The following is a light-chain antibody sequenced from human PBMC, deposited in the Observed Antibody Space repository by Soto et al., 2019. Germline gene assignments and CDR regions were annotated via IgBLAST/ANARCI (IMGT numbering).Light chain of an antibody. CDR1: QSVSSY. CDR3: QQFHNWPLT. J-gene: IGKJ4*01. Sequence: EIVMTQSPATLSVSPGERATLSCRASQSVSSYLAWYQQKPGQAPRLLIYSASTRATGIPARFSGSGSGTEFTLTISSLQSEDFAVYYCQQFHNWPLTFGGGTKVEIK. CDR2: SAS. V-gene: IGKV3-15*01.